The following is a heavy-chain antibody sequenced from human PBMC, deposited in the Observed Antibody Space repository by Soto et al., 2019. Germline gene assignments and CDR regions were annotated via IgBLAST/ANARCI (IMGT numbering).Heavy chain of an antibody. CDR1: GFTFSSYA. J-gene: IGHJ4*02. CDR2: ISGSGGST. D-gene: IGHD3-3*01. V-gene: IGHV3-23*01. Sequence: GGSLRLSFAASGFTFSSYAMSWVRQAPGKGLEWVSAISGSGGSTYYADSVKGRFTISRDNSKNTLYLQMNSLRAEDTAVYYCAKGPYDFWSGYYPGPLDYWGQGTLVTVSS. CDR3: AKGPYDFWSGYYPGPLDY.